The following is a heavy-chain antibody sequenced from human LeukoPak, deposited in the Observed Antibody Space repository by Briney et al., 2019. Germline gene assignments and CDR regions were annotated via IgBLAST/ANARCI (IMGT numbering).Heavy chain of an antibody. V-gene: IGHV4-39*07. D-gene: IGHD5-18*01. CDR2: INHSGST. CDR3: ARIRGYSYGGANSYYFDY. J-gene: IGHJ4*02. CDR1: GASISSSSYY. Sequence: ASETLSLTCTVSGASISSSSYYWGWARQPPGKGLEWIGEINHSGSTNYNPSLKSRVTISVDTSKNQFSLKLSSVTAADTAVYYCARIRGYSYGGANSYYFDYWGQGTLVTVSS.